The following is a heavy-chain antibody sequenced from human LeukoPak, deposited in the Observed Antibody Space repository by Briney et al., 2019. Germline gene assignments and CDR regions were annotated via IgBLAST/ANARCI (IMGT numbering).Heavy chain of an antibody. Sequence: GGSLRLSCAASGFTFSSYSMNWVRQAPGKGLEWVSSISSSSSYIYYADSVKGRFTISRDNAKNSLYLQMNSLRAEDTAVYYCARVGYYDSSGYYDYYYYGMDVWGQGTTVTVSS. D-gene: IGHD3-22*01. CDR1: GFTFSSYS. V-gene: IGHV3-21*01. CDR3: ARVGYYDSSGYYDYYYYGMDV. CDR2: ISSSSSYI. J-gene: IGHJ6*02.